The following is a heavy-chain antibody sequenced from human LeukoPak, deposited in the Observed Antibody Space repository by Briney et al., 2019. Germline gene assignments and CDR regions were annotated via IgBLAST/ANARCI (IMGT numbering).Heavy chain of an antibody. Sequence: SETLSLTCTVSGGSISSYYWSWIRQPPGKGLEWIGYIYYSGSTYYNPSLKSRVTISVDTSKNQFSLKLSSVTAADTAVYYCARHSSSWYLFDYWGQGTLVTVSS. CDR1: GGSISSYY. D-gene: IGHD6-13*01. CDR3: ARHSSSWYLFDY. J-gene: IGHJ4*02. V-gene: IGHV4-59*12. CDR2: IYYSGST.